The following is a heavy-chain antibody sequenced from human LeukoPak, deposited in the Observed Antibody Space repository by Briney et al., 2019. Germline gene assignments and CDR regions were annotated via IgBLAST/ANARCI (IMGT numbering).Heavy chain of an antibody. V-gene: IGHV4-59*08. D-gene: IGHD3-22*01. Sequence: SETLSLTCTVSGGSISSYYWSWIRQPPGRGLEWIGYIYYSGSTNYNPSLKSRVTISVDTSKNQFSLKLSSVTAADTAVYYCARRRYYYDSSGYYSSQGYYLDYWGQGTLVTVSS. J-gene: IGHJ4*02. CDR1: GGSISSYY. CDR2: IYYSGST. CDR3: ARRRYYYDSSGYYSSQGYYLDY.